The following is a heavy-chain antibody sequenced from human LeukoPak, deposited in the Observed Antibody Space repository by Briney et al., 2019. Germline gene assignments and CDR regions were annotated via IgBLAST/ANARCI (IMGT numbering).Heavy chain of an antibody. CDR2: ISGSRGSI. Sequence: GGSLRLSCAASGFTFSYYTMNWVRQAPGKGLEWVSSISGSRGSIYYADSVKGRFTISRDNAENSLYLQMNTLRAEDTAVYYCARDILTAPRYFDYWGQGTLVTVSS. D-gene: IGHD2-8*02. V-gene: IGHV3-21*01. J-gene: IGHJ4*02. CDR1: GFTFSYYT. CDR3: ARDILTAPRYFDY.